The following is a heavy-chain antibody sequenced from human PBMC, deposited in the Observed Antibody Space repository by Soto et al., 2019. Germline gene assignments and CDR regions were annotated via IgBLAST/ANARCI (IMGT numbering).Heavy chain of an antibody. CDR2: INPGGDTT. D-gene: IGHD1-26*01. J-gene: IGHJ4*02. CDR3: SRGLGSGSYHSPSGY. Sequence: QVQLMQSGAEVKKPGASVKVSCKASGFTFTSFYIHWVRQVPGQGLEWMGMINPGGDTTTYTQKFQGRVNMTRDTSTSTVYMELSSLRSEDTAVYFCSRGLGSGSYHSPSGYWGQGTLVTVSS. V-gene: IGHV1-46*03. CDR1: GFTFTSFY.